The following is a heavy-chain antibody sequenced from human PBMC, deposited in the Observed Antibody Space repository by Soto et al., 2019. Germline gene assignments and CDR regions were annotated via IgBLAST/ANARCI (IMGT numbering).Heavy chain of an antibody. Sequence: QVQLVQSGAEVKKPGSSVKVSCKASVGTFSSYAISWVRQAPGQGLEWMGGIIPISETINSAQKFQGRVTITADESKSTAYMEMSSLRSEDTAVYYWARAQSSSTSLEIYYYYYYGMDVWGQGTTVTVSS. CDR3: ARAQSSSTSLEIYYYYYYGMDV. D-gene: IGHD2-2*01. CDR1: VGTFSSYA. J-gene: IGHJ6*02. V-gene: IGHV1-69*01. CDR2: IIPISETI.